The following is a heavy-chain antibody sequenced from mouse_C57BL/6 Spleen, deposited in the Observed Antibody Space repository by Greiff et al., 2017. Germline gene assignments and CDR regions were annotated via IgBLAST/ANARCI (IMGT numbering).Heavy chain of an antibody. CDR3: AISPTCAY. CDR1: GYTFTSYW. V-gene: IGHV1-61*01. Sequence: VQLQPPGAELVRPGSSVKLSCKASGYTFTSYWLVWVKQRPGQSLEWIGNIYPSDSETHYNHMFKDKSTLTVDKSSSTAYMQLSSLTSEDSAVYYCAISPTCAYWGQGTLVTVAA. J-gene: IGHJ3*01. D-gene: IGHD2-10*01. CDR2: IYPSDSET.